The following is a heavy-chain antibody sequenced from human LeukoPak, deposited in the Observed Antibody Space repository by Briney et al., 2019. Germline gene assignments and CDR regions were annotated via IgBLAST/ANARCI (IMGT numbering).Heavy chain of an antibody. CDR1: GYIFTSDD. V-gene: IGHV1-8*01. D-gene: IGHD3-22*01. CDR3: ARGAAVITMISPPGGNWFDP. Sequence: WASVKVSSKASGYIFTSDDINWVRQATGQGLEWMGWMNPNSGNTGYAQKFQGRVTMTRNTSISTAYMELSSLRSEDTAVYYCARGAAVITMISPPGGNWFDPWGQGTLVTVSS. J-gene: IGHJ5*02. CDR2: MNPNSGNT.